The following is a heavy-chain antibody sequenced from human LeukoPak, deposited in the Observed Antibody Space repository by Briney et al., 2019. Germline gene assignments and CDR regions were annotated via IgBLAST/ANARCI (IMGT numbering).Heavy chain of an antibody. D-gene: IGHD7-27*01. CDR1: GGSISSGSYY. Sequence: SQTLSLTRTVSGGSISSGSYYWSWIRQPAGKGLEWIGRIYTSGSTNYDPSLKSRVTISVDTSKNQFSLKLSSVTAADTAVYYCATELGLSYFDYWGQGTLVTVSS. CDR2: IYTSGST. V-gene: IGHV4-61*02. CDR3: ATELGLSYFDY. J-gene: IGHJ4*02.